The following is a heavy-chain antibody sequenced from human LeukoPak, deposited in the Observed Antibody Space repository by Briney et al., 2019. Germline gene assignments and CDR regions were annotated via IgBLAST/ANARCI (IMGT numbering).Heavy chain of an antibody. Sequence: ASVKVSCKASGYTFTGYYMHWVRQAPGQGLEWMGWINPNSGGTNYAQKFQGRVTMTRDTSISTAYMELSRLRSDDTAVYYCAGKDSGYEDYYYGMDVWGQGTTVTVSS. CDR2: INPNSGGT. J-gene: IGHJ6*02. CDR3: AGKDSGYEDYYYGMDV. V-gene: IGHV1-2*02. CDR1: GYTFTGYY. D-gene: IGHD5-12*01.